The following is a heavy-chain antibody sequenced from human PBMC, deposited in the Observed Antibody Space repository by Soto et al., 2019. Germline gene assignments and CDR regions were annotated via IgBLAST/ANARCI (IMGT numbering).Heavy chain of an antibody. CDR3: ARSKLELIDY. J-gene: IGHJ4*02. V-gene: IGHV4-31*03. CDR2: IYYSGST. CDR1: GGSISSGGYY. D-gene: IGHD1-7*01. Sequence: SETLSLTCTVSGGSISSGGYYWSWIRQHPGKGLEWIGYIYYSGSTYYNPSLKSRVTISVDTSKNQFSLKLSSVTAADTAVYYCARSKLELIDYWGQGTLVTVSS.